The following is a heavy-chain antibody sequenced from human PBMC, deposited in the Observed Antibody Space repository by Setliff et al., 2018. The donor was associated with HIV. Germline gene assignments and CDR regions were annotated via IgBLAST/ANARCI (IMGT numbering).Heavy chain of an antibody. J-gene: IGHJ6*03. CDR1: GFTFSNAW. Sequence: GGSLRLSCAASGFTFSNAWMSWVRQAPGKGLEWVGRIKSKTDGGTTDYAAPVKGRFTISRDDSKNTLYLQMNSLKTEDTAVYYCTTGIMITFGGVIVIPGDYYYMDVWGKGTTVTVSS. CDR3: TTGIMITFGGVIVIPGDYYYMDV. D-gene: IGHD3-16*02. V-gene: IGHV3-15*01. CDR2: IKSKTDGGTT.